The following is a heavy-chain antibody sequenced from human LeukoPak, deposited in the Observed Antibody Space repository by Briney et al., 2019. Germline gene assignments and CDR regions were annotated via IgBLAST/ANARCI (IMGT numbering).Heavy chain of an antibody. V-gene: IGHV3-21*01. CDR2: ISSTSAYI. CDR3: AKGEIAAAGTFDY. J-gene: IGHJ4*02. D-gene: IGHD6-13*01. Sequence: PGGSLRLSCAGSGFALKSYSLTWVRQAPGKGLEWVSSISSTSAYIHYADSVKGRFTISRDNVDNVVYLEMNSLGAEDTAVYYCAKGEIAAAGTFDYWGQGTLVTVSS. CDR1: GFALKSYS.